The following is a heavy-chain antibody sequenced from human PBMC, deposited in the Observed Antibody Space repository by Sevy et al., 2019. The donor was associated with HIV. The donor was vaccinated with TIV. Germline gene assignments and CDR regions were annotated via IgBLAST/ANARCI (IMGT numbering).Heavy chain of an antibody. J-gene: IGHJ3*02. CDR1: GYTFTSYG. Sequence: ASVKVSCKASGYTFTSYGISWVRQAPGQGLEWMGWISAYNGNTNYAQKLQGRVTMTTDTSTSTAYMELRSLRSDDTAVYYWARPRGRLAVIEDAFDIWGQGTMVTVSS. V-gene: IGHV1-18*01. CDR2: ISAYNGNT. CDR3: ARPRGRLAVIEDAFDI. D-gene: IGHD2-21*01.